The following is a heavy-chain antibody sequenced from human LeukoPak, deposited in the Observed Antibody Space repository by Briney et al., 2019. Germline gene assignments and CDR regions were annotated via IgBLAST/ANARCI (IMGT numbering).Heavy chain of an antibody. Sequence: CLRLSCAASGFTFDDFSMHWVRQAPGKGLEWVSGITSNGAFIGYADSVQGRFTISRDNAKNSLYLEMRSLRTEDTALYYCAKALGQDWGQGTLVTVSS. CDR3: AKALGQD. CDR2: ITSNGAFI. V-gene: IGHV3-9*01. CDR1: GFTFDDFS. D-gene: IGHD3-16*01. J-gene: IGHJ4*02.